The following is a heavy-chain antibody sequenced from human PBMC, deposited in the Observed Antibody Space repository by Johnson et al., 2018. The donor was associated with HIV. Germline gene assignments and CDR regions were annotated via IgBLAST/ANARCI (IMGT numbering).Heavy chain of an antibody. Sequence: VHLVESGGGLVQPGRSLRLSCAASGFTFDDYAMHWVRQAPGKGLEWVSGISWNSGSKGYADSVKGRFTISRDNAKNSLYLQMNSLRAEDTALYYCAKETRDSRSAFDVWGQGTLVTVSS. J-gene: IGHJ3*01. CDR2: ISWNSGSK. CDR3: AKETRDSRSAFDV. V-gene: IGHV3-9*01. D-gene: IGHD4-11*01. CDR1: GFTFDDYA.